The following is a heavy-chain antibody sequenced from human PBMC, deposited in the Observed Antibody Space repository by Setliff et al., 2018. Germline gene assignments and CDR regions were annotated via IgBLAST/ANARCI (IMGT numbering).Heavy chain of an antibody. CDR1: GGTFSSYY. CDR2: IIPVSGVA. D-gene: IGHD1-26*01. CDR3: ARVNRGGYHSIYWSFDL. V-gene: IGHV1-69*10. Sequence: SVKVSCKASGGTFSSYYITWVRQAPGQGLQWMGGIIPVSGVANYAQKFRGRVTFSADISTGTVFMDLSSLDSEDTAVYYCARVNRGGYHSIYWSFDLWGRGTLVTVSS. J-gene: IGHJ2*01.